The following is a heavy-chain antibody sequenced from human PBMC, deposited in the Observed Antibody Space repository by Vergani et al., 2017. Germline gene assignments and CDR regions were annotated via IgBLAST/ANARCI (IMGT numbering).Heavy chain of an antibody. V-gene: IGHV3-21*01. CDR2: ISSSSSYI. CDR3: AREANLRFLEWLFSDAFDI. D-gene: IGHD3-3*01. J-gene: IGHJ3*02. CDR1: GFPFSSYS. Sequence: EVQLVESGGGLVKPGGSLRLPCAASGFPFSSYSMNWVPQAPGKGLEWVSSISSSSSYIYYADSVKGRFTITRDNAKNSLYLQMNSLRAEDTAVYYCAREANLRFLEWLFSDAFDIWGQGTMVTVSS.